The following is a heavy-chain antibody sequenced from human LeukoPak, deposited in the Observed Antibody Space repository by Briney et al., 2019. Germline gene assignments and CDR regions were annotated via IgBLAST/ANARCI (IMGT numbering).Heavy chain of an antibody. CDR2: IYYSGST. Sequence: PSETLSLTCTVSGGSISSYYWSWIRQPPGKGLEWIGYIYYSGSTNYNPSLKSRVTTSVDTSKNQFSLKLSSVTAADTAVYYCARDWPMVRGGGAFDIWGQGTMVTVSS. CDR3: ARDWPMVRGGGAFDI. CDR1: GGSISSYY. J-gene: IGHJ3*02. V-gene: IGHV4-59*01. D-gene: IGHD3-10*01.